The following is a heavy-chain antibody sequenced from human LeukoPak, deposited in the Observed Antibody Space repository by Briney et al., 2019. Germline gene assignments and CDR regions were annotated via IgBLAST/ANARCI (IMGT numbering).Heavy chain of an antibody. Sequence: KPSETLSLTCAVYGGSFSGYYWSWIRQPPGKGLEWIGEINHSGSTNYNPSLKSRVTISVDTSKNQFSLKLGSVTAADTAVYYCARGLSPRINMVRGVRPPFRGVFDYWGQGTLVTVSS. CDR1: GGSFSGYY. CDR2: INHSGST. D-gene: IGHD3-10*01. CDR3: ARGLSPRINMVRGVRPPFRGVFDY. V-gene: IGHV4-34*01. J-gene: IGHJ4*02.